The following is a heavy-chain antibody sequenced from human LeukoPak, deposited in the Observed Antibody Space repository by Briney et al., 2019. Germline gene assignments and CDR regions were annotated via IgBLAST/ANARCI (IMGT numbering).Heavy chain of an antibody. CDR2: IYPGDSDT. J-gene: IGHJ3*01. D-gene: IGHD3-3*01. Sequence: GESLKISCKTSGYSLTTYWIDWVRQMPGKGLEWMGIIYPGDSDTTYSPSFQGQVTISVDKSTSTAYLQWTSLKASDPAMYYCARHQSGRRYDALDVWGQGTMVTVSS. CDR3: ARHQSGRRYDALDV. V-gene: IGHV5-51*01. CDR1: GYSLTTYW.